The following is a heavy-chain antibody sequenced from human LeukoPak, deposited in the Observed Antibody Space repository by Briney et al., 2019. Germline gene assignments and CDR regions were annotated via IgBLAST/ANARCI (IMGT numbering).Heavy chain of an antibody. Sequence: GGSLRLSCVASGFDFNTYTMSWARQAPGKGLEWVAKMKEDGSDIHYADSVKGRFTICRDNAKNSLCLQMSSLRAEDTAVYYCTRGGARYLDTWGQGILVTVSS. CDR1: GFDFNTYT. J-gene: IGHJ5*02. V-gene: IGHV3-7*01. D-gene: IGHD3-9*01. CDR2: MKEDGSDI. CDR3: TRGGARYLDT.